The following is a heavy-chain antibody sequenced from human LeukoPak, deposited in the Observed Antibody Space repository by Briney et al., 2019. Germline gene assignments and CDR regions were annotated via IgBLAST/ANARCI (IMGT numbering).Heavy chain of an antibody. J-gene: IGHJ4*02. CDR1: GFTFSSYS. Sequence: GGSLRLSCAASGFTFSSYSMNWVRQAPGKGLEWVSSISSSSSYIYYADSVKGRFTISRDNAKNSLYLQMNSLRAEDTAVYYCARGSVGFGELLQDFDYWGQGTLVTVSS. D-gene: IGHD3-10*01. CDR3: ARGSVGFGELLQDFDY. CDR2: ISSSSSYI. V-gene: IGHV3-21*01.